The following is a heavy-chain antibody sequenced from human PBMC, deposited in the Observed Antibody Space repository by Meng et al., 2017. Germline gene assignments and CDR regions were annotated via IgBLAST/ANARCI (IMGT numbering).Heavy chain of an antibody. Sequence: QVQLQQSGPGLVTPSQTLSLICAISGDSVSSNSAAWNLIRQSPSRGLEWLGRAYYRSKWYHDYAESVKSRISIDPDTSKNQFSLQLRSVTPEDSAVYYCARGSYSFDSWGQRTLVTVSS. V-gene: IGHV6-1*01. CDR3: ARGSYSFDS. D-gene: IGHD1-26*01. CDR2: AYYRSKWYH. J-gene: IGHJ4*02. CDR1: GDSVSSNSAA.